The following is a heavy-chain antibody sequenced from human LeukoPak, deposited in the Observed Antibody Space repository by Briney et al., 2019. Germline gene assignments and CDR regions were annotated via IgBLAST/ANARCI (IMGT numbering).Heavy chain of an antibody. CDR3: ATYYDISGYRFDY. D-gene: IGHD3-22*01. CDR2: VLRSGST. CDR1: GGSISSDNW. Sequence: PSETLSLTCAVSGGSISSDNWWSWIRQPPGKGLEWIGEVLRSGSTNYNPSLKSRVTMSIDTSKNQFSLKQNSVTAADTAVYYCATYYDISGYRFDYWGQGTLVTVSS. V-gene: IGHV4-4*02. J-gene: IGHJ4*02.